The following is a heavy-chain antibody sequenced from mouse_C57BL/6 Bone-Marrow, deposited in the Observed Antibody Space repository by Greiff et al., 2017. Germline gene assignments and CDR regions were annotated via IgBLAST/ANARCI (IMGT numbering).Heavy chain of an antibody. V-gene: IGHV3-6*01. Sequence: EVKLQESGPGLVKPSQSLSLTCSVTGYSITSGYYWNWIRQFPGNKLEWMGYISYDGSNNYNPSLKNRISITRDTSKNQFFLKLNSVTTEDTATYYCATLRTGKAYWGQGTLVTVSA. J-gene: IGHJ3*01. CDR2: ISYDGSN. CDR1: GYSITSGYY. CDR3: ATLRTGKAY. D-gene: IGHD4-1*01.